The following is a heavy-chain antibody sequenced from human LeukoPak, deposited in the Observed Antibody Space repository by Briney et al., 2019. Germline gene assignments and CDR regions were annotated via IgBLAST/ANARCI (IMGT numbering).Heavy chain of an antibody. CDR1: GFTFSSYA. CDR3: AKSIVVVPAANHDAFDI. J-gene: IGHJ3*02. V-gene: IGHV3-23*01. Sequence: PGGSLRLSCAASGFTFSSYAMSWVRQAPGKGLEWVSAISGSGGSTYYADSVKGRFTISRDNSKNTLYLQMNSLRAEDTAVYYCAKSIVVVPAANHDAFDIWGQGTMVTVSS. CDR2: ISGSGGST. D-gene: IGHD2-2*01.